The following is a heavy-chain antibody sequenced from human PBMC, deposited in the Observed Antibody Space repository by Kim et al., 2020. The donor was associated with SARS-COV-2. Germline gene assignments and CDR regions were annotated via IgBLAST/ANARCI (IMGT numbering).Heavy chain of an antibody. CDR3: ARAGIAVAGNYFDY. Sequence: NPSLKSRVTISVDTSKNQFYLKLSSVTAADTAGYYWARAGIAVAGNYFDYWGQGTLVTVSS. D-gene: IGHD6-19*01. V-gene: IGHV4-34*01. J-gene: IGHJ4*02.